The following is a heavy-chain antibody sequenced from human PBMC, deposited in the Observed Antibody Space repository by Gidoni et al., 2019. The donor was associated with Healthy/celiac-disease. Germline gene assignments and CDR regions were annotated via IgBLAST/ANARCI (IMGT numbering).Heavy chain of an antibody. Sequence: QVQLVQSGAEVKKPGASVKVSCKASGYTFTSYAMHWVRQAPGQRLEWMGWINAGNGNTKYSQKFQGRVTITRDTSASTAYMELSSLRSEDTAVYYCASRTMIVVVITRNDAFDIWGQGTMVTVSS. J-gene: IGHJ3*02. CDR3: ASRTMIVVVITRNDAFDI. CDR1: GYTFTSYA. CDR2: INAGNGNT. D-gene: IGHD3-22*01. V-gene: IGHV1-3*01.